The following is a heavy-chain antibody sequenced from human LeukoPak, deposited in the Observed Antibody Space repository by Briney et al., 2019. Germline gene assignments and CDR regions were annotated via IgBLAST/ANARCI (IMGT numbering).Heavy chain of an antibody. CDR3: ARGRLMYSDV. Sequence: TGGSLRLSCAASGFTFSSYAMSWVRQAPGKGLEWVSYISSSGSTIYYADSVKGRFTISRDNAKNSLYLQMNSLRAEDTAVYYCARGRLMYSDVWGQGTTVTVSS. D-gene: IGHD2-21*01. V-gene: IGHV3-48*04. CDR1: GFTFSSYA. CDR2: ISSSGSTI. J-gene: IGHJ6*02.